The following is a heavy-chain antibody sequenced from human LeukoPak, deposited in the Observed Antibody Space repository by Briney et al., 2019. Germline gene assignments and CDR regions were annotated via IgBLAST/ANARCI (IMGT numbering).Heavy chain of an antibody. CDR3: AKHLDYSSSHMDC. Sequence: GGSLRLSCAASGFTFSSYAMSWVRQAPGKGLEWVSGISGSGGTTDHADSVKGRFTISRDNSKNTLYLQMNSLRAEDTAVYYCAKHLDYSSSHMDCWGQGTLVTVSS. D-gene: IGHD6-13*01. J-gene: IGHJ4*02. CDR2: ISGSGGTT. CDR1: GFTFSSYA. V-gene: IGHV3-23*01.